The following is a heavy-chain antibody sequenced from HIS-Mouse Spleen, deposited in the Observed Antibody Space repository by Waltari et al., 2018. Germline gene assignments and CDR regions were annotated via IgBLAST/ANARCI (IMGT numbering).Heavy chain of an antibody. CDR2: IDWADDK. Sequence: QVTLRESGPALVKPTQTLTLTCTFSGFSLSTSGMCVSWIRQPPGKALEWLALIDWADDKSYSPSLKTRLPISRYTSKNQVVLTMTNMDPLDTATYYCARIAEGYTSGWYAFDYWGQGTLVTVAS. J-gene: IGHJ4*02. CDR1: GFSLSTSGMC. V-gene: IGHV2-70*01. CDR3: ARIAEGYTSGWYAFDY. D-gene: IGHD6-19*01.